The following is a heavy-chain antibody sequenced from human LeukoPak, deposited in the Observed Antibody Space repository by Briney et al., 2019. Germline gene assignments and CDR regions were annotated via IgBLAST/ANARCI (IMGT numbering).Heavy chain of an antibody. V-gene: IGHV4-30-2*01. J-gene: IGHJ3*02. Sequence: SETLSLTCAVSGGSISSGGYSWSWIRQPPGKGLKWIGYIYHSGSTYYNPSLKSRVTISVDRSKNQFSLKLSSVTAADTAVYYCARGGEEIVGELSYAFDIWGQGTMVTVSS. CDR2: IYHSGST. D-gene: IGHD3-10*01. CDR1: GGSISSGGYS. CDR3: ARGGEEIVGELSYAFDI.